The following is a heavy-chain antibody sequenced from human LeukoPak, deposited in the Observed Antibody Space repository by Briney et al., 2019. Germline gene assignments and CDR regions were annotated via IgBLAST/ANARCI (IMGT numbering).Heavy chain of an antibody. V-gene: IGHV3-23*01. CDR3: AVGRLRLGDQYYFDY. J-gene: IGHJ4*02. CDR2: ISGSGGDT. Sequence: GGSLRLSCAASGFTFSSYAMSWVRQAPGKGLEWVSAISGSGGDTYYADSVKGRFTISRDNSKNTLYLQMNSLRAEDTAVYYCAVGRLRLGDQYYFDYWGQGTLVTVSS. D-gene: IGHD3-16*01. CDR1: GFTFSSYA.